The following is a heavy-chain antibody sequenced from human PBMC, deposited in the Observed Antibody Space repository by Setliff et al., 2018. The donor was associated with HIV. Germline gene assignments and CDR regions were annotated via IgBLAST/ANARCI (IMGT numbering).Heavy chain of an antibody. CDR2: IFTSGST. J-gene: IGHJ4*02. CDR3: ARMRLDGGYSYDY. D-gene: IGHD5-12*01. V-gene: IGHV4-4*08. Sequence: PSETLSLTCTVSGGSISRYYWSWIRQPPGKGLEWIGHIFTSGSTNYNPSLKSRVTISVDTSKNLFSLKLSSVTAADTGVYYCARMRLDGGYSYDYWGQGTLVTVSS. CDR1: GGSISRYY.